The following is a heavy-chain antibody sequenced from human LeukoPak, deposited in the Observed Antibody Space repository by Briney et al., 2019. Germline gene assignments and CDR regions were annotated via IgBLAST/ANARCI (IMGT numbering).Heavy chain of an antibody. Sequence: SGPTLVNTTQTLTLTCTFSGFSLSTSGVGVGWIRQPPGKALEWLALIYWNDDKRYSPSMKSRLTISKDTSKNQVVLTITNMDPVDTATYYCARSYSDYDYFNNWFDPWGQGTLVTVSS. CDR2: IYWNDDK. CDR3: ARSYSDYDYFNNWFDP. V-gene: IGHV2-5*01. D-gene: IGHD5-12*01. J-gene: IGHJ5*02. CDR1: GFSLSTSGVG.